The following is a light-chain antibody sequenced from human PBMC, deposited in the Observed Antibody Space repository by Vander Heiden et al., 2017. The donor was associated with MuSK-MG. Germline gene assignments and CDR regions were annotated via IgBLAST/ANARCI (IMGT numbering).Light chain of an antibody. CDR3: QQDGSSPLT. J-gene: IGKJ5*01. Sequence: EIMLTQSPGTLSLSPGERATLSCRASQSVTSSYLAWYQQKLGQAPRLLIFRTSSRATGIPDRFSGSGSGTDFTLTISRLEPEDFAVYYCQQDGSSPLTFGQGTRLEIK. CDR2: RTS. CDR1: QSVTSSY. V-gene: IGKV3-20*01.